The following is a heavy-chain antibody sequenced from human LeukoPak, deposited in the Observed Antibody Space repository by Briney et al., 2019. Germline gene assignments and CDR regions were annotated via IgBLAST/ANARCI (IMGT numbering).Heavy chain of an antibody. CDR3: ARGVDY. CDR1: GFTFSSYA. J-gene: IGHJ4*02. D-gene: IGHD6-13*01. Sequence: GESLRLSCAASGFTFSSYAMHWVRQAPGKGLEWVAVISYDESNKYYAGSVKGRFTISRDNSKNTLYLQMNSLRAEDTAVYYCARGVDYWGQGTLVTVSS. CDR2: ISYDESNK. V-gene: IGHV3-30-3*01.